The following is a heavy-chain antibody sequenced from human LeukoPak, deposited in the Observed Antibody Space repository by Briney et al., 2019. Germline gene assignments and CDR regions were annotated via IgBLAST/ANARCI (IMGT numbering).Heavy chain of an antibody. Sequence: TSETLSLTCAVYGGSFSGYYWSWIRQPPGKGLEWIGEINHSGSTNYNPSLKSRVTISVDTSKNQFPLKLSSVTAADTAVYYCARANFPGTSFDYWGQGTLVTVSS. CDR1: GGSFSGYY. CDR2: INHSGST. J-gene: IGHJ4*02. CDR3: ARANFPGTSFDY. D-gene: IGHD6-13*01. V-gene: IGHV4-34*01.